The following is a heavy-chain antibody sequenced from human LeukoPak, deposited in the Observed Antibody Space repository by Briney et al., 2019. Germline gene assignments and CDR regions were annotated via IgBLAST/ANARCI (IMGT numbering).Heavy chain of an antibody. CDR2: IYSGGST. CDR3: ASNLGARNAFDI. CDR1: GFSVSNNY. V-gene: IGHV3-53*01. Sequence: GGSLRLSCAASGFSVSNNYMSWVRQPPGKGLEWVSVIYSGGSTYYADSVKGRFTISRDNSKNTLYLQVNSLRAEDTAVYYCASNLGARNAFDIWGQGTMVTVSS. J-gene: IGHJ3*02. D-gene: IGHD1-1*01.